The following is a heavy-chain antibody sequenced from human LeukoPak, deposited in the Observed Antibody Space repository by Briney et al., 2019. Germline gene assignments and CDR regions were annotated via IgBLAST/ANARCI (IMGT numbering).Heavy chain of an antibody. CDR1: EFTFSSYW. V-gene: IGHV3-7*01. CDR3: ARGSYAVGY. CDR2: IKQDGSEK. Sequence: GGSLRLSCAASEFTFSSYWMSWVRQAPGKGLEWVANIKQDGSEKYYVDSVKGRFTISRDNAKNSLYLQMNSLRAEDTAVYYCARGSYAVGYWGQGTLVTVSS. D-gene: IGHD5-18*01. J-gene: IGHJ4*02.